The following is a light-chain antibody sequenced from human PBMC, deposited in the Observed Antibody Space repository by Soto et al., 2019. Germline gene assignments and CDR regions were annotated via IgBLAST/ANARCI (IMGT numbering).Light chain of an antibody. CDR1: QSISSW. J-gene: IGKJ2*02. CDR3: QQYNSYRT. Sequence: EIEMTQSPSTLSASVGDRVTISCRASQSISSWLAWYQQKPGKAPKLLIYKASSLESGVPSRFSGSGSGTEFTLTISSLQPDDFATYYCQQYNSYRTFGQGTKLEIK. CDR2: KAS. V-gene: IGKV1-5*03.